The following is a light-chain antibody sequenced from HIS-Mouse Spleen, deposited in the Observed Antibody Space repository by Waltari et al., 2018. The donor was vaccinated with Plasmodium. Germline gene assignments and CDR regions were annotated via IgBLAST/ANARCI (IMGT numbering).Light chain of an antibody. CDR3: QAWDSSTAWV. CDR1: QLGDKY. J-gene: IGLJ2*01. V-gene: IGLV3-1*01. CDR2: QDS. Sequence: SYELTQPPSVSVSPGQTASITCSGAQLGDKYACWYQQKPGQSPVSVIYQDSKRPSGIPERFSGSNSGNTATLTISGTQAMDEADYYCQAWDSSTAWVFGGGTKLTVL.